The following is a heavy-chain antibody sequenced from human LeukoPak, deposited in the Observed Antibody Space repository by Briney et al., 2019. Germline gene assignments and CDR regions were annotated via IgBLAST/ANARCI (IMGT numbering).Heavy chain of an antibody. Sequence: PGGSLRLSCAASGFTFSSYHINWVRQAPGKGLEWVSSISSNSDYIYYADSVKGRFTISRDNAKNSLYLQMNSLRAEDTAVYYCAKIGRDSPSGDYYYYYGMDVWGQGTMVTVSS. J-gene: IGHJ6*02. CDR1: GFTFSSYH. D-gene: IGHD3-3*01. CDR3: AKIGRDSPSGDYYYYYGMDV. V-gene: IGHV3-21*04. CDR2: ISSNSDYI.